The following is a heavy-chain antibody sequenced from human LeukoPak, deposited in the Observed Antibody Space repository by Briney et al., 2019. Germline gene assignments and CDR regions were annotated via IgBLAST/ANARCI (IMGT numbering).Heavy chain of an antibody. CDR1: GFTFSSYW. D-gene: IGHD3-3*01. CDR2: IKQDGSEK. CDR3: ARDRNAWIFGVVIASAVDY. Sequence: QPGGSLRLSCAASGFTFSSYWMSWVRQAPGKGLEWVANIKQDGSEKYYVDSVKGRFTISRDNAKNSLYLQMNSLRAEDTAVYYCARDRNAWIFGVVIASAVDYWGQGTLVTVSS. J-gene: IGHJ4*02. V-gene: IGHV3-7*01.